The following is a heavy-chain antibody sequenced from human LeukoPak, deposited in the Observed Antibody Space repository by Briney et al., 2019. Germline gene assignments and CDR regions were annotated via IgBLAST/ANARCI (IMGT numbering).Heavy chain of an antibody. D-gene: IGHD1-26*01. Sequence: ASVKVSCKASGYTFTGYYMHWVRQAPGQGLEWMGWINPNSGGTNYAQKFQGRVTITRNTSISTAYMELSSLRSEDTAVYYCARGYSGDDAFDIWGQGTMVTVSS. J-gene: IGHJ3*02. CDR1: GYTFTGYY. V-gene: IGHV1-2*02. CDR3: ARGYSGDDAFDI. CDR2: INPNSGGT.